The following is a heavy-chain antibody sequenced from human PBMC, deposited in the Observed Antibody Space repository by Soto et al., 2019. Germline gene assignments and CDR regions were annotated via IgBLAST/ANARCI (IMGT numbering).Heavy chain of an antibody. Sequence: VMIVQSGTEVKKPGASVMVSCEASEFSLSAYSVHWVRQAPGQRLEWMGSIIGDTGRAKYSDHLRGRVTLSRDKTANTAYLEVRSLTPEDTAVYYCGGGAGTRKDFPYGVDVWGLGTTGIV. CDR3: GGGAGTRKDFPYGVDV. CDR2: IIGDTGRA. CDR1: EFSLSAYS. D-gene: IGHD1-1*01. J-gene: IGHJ6*02. V-gene: IGHV1-3*01.